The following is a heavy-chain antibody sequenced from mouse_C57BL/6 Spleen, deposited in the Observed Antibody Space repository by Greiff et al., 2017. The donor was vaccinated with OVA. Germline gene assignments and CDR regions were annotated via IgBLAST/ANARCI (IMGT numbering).Heavy chain of an antibody. CDR2: IDPSDSET. D-gene: IGHD1-1*01. V-gene: IGHV1-52*01. CDR1: GYTFTSYW. Sequence: QVQLQQPGAELVRPGSSVKLSCKASGYTFTSYWMHWVKQRPIQGLEWIGNIDPSDSETQYNQKFKDKATLTVDKSSSTAYMQLSSLTSEDSAVYYCARERGYCGSSFVFDYWGQGTTLTVSS. J-gene: IGHJ2*01. CDR3: ARERGYCGSSFVFDY.